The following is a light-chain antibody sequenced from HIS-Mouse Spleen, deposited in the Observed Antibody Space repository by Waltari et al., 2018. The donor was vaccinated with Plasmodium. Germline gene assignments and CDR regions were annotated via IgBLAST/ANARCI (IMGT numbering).Light chain of an antibody. Sequence: SYELTQPPSVSVSPGQTARITCSGAALPKQYAYWYQQKPGQAPVLVIYKDSGRPSGIPELFSGSSSGTTVMLTISGVQAEDEADYYCQSADSSGTYVFGTGTKVTVL. CDR2: KDS. CDR1: ALPKQY. J-gene: IGLJ1*01. V-gene: IGLV3-25*03. CDR3: QSADSSGTYV.